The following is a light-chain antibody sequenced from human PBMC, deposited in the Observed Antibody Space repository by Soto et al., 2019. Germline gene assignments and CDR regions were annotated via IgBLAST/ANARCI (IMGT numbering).Light chain of an antibody. V-gene: IGLV2-11*01. CDR1: SSDVGTYNY. CDR3: CSYAGGYTHAV. J-gene: IGLJ2*01. CDR2: DVS. Sequence: QSALTQPRSVSGPPGQSVSISCSGTSSDVGTYNYVSWYQQHPGKAPKLMIYDVSKRPSGVPDRFSGSKSGNTASLTISGLQAEDEADYYCCSYAGGYTHAVFGGGTKLTV.